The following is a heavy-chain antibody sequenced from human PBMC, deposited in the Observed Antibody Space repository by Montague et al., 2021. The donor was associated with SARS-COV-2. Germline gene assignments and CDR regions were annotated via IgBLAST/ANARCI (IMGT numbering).Heavy chain of an antibody. D-gene: IGHD3-9*01. CDR3: ARHDDILTTYYYYYGMDV. CDR1: GDSVSSNSAA. CDR2: TYYRSKWYN. Sequence: CAISGDSVSSNSAAWNWIRQSPSRGLEWLGRTYYRSKWYNDYAVSVKSRITINPDTSKNQFSLKLSSVTAADTAVYYCARHDDILTTYYYYYGMDVWGQGTTVTVSS. V-gene: IGHV6-1*01. J-gene: IGHJ6*02.